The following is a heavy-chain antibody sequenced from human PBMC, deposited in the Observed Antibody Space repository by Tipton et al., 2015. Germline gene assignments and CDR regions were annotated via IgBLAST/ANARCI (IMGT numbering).Heavy chain of an antibody. CDR1: GDSISSSNW. D-gene: IGHD3-10*01. CDR2: IHHGGST. CDR3: ARVRREFGVLLFDY. J-gene: IGHJ4*02. V-gene: IGHV4-4*02. Sequence: TLSLTCSVSGDSISSSNWWSWVRQPPGKGLEWIGEIHHGGSTNYNPSLKSRVTMSVDTSKNQFSLHLSSVTAADTAVYYCARVRREFGVLLFDYWGPGALVTVSS.